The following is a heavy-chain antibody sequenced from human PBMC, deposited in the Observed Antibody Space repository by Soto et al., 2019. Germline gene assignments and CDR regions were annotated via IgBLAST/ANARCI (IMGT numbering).Heavy chain of an antibody. J-gene: IGHJ4*02. V-gene: IGHV3-21*01. Sequence: GGSLRLSCAASGFTFSSYSMNWVRQAPGKGLEWVSSISSSSSYIYYADSVKGRFTISRDNAKNSLYLQMNSLRAEDTAVYYCASVRKGYSSSCSTDYWGQGTLVTVSS. CDR2: ISSSSSYI. CDR1: GFTFSSYS. D-gene: IGHD6-13*01. CDR3: ASVRKGYSSSCSTDY.